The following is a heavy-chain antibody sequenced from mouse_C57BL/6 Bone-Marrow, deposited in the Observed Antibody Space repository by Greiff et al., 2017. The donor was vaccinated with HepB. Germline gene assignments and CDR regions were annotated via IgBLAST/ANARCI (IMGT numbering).Heavy chain of an antibody. V-gene: IGHV1-7*01. Sequence: VQLQQSGAELAKPGASVKLSCKASGYTFTSYWMHWVKQRPGQGLEWIGYINPSSGYTKYNQKFKVKATLTADKSSSTAYMQLNSLTYEDSAVYYCARIGEAMDDWGQGTSVTVSS. J-gene: IGHJ4*01. CDR1: GYTFTSYW. CDR3: ARIGEAMDD. D-gene: IGHD2-14*01. CDR2: INPSSGYT.